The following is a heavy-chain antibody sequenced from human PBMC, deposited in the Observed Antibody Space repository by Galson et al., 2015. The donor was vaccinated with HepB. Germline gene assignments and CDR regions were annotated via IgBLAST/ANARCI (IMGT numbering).Heavy chain of an antibody. V-gene: IGHV3-7*03. J-gene: IGHJ6*02. CDR1: GFTFSSYW. D-gene: IGHD6-13*01. CDR3: ASLIAAAGTSYYYGMDV. CDR2: IKQDGSEK. Sequence: SLRLSCAASGFTFSSYWMSWVRQAPGKGLEWVANIKQDGSEKYYVDSVKGRFTISRDNAKNSLYLQMNSLRAEDTAVYYCASLIAAAGTSYYYGMDVWGQGTTVTVSS.